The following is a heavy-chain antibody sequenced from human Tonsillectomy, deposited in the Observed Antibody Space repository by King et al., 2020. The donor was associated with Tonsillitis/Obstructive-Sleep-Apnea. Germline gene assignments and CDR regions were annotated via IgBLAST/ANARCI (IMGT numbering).Heavy chain of an antibody. Sequence: VQLVESGGGVVQPGRSLRLSCAASGFTFSSYVMHWVRQAPGKGLEWVAGIWYDGSNQYYADSVKGRFTISRDNSKNTLYLQMNSLRAEDTAVYYCAREGVILTGYFDYWGQGTLVTVSS. CDR3: AREGVILTGYFDY. J-gene: IGHJ4*02. D-gene: IGHD3-16*02. V-gene: IGHV3-33*01. CDR1: GFTFSSYV. CDR2: IWYDGSNQ.